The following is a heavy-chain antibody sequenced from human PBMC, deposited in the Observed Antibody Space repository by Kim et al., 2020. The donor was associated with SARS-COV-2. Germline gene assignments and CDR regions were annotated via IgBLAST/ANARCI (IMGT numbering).Heavy chain of an antibody. CDR1: GFTFSSYG. CDR3: AKGAVAVAGPLTYYYYGMDV. Sequence: GGSLRLSCAASGFTFSSYGMHWVRQAPGKGLEWVAVISYDGSNKYYADSVKGRFTISRDNSKNTLYLQMNSLRAEDTAVYYCAKGAVAVAGPLTYYYYGMDVWGQGTTVTVSS. CDR2: ISYDGSNK. V-gene: IGHV3-30*18. D-gene: IGHD6-19*01. J-gene: IGHJ6*02.